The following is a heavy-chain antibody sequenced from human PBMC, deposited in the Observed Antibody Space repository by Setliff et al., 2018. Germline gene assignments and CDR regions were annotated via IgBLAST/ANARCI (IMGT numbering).Heavy chain of an antibody. D-gene: IGHD3-22*01. J-gene: IGHJ4*02. V-gene: IGHV3-49*04. CDR1: GFTFGDYT. CDR2: IRSKAYGGTT. Sequence: GGSLRLSCTTSGFTFGDYTMTWVRQAPGKGLEWVGFIRSKAYGGTTEYAASVKGRFTISRDDSKSIAYLQMNSLKTEDTAVYYCTRGADYYDSSGYYFVYWGQGTLVTVSS. CDR3: TRGADYYDSSGYYFVY.